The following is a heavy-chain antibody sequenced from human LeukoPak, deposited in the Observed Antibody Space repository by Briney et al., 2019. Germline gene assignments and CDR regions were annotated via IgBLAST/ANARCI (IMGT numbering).Heavy chain of an antibody. V-gene: IGHV1-18*01. CDR1: GYTFTSYG. J-gene: IGHJ4*02. Sequence: ASVKVSCKASGYTFTSYGISWVRQAPGQGLEWMGWISAYNGNTNYAQKLQGRVTMTTDTSTSTAYMELRSLRSDDTAVYYCARTKQSPGITMVRGVIPPLPFDYWGQGTLVTVSS. CDR2: ISAYNGNT. D-gene: IGHD3-10*01. CDR3: ARTKQSPGITMVRGVIPPLPFDY.